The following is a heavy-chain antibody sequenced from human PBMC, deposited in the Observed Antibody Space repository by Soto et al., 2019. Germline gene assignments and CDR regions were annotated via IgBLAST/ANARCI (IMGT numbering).Heavy chain of an antibody. D-gene: IGHD3-3*01. CDR3: AKDVDFWSGYHYFDY. CDR1: GFTFSSYG. CDR2: ISYDGSNK. V-gene: IGHV3-30*18. J-gene: IGHJ4*02. Sequence: GGSLRLSCAASGFTFSSYGMHWVRQAPGKGLEWVAVISYDGSNKYYADSVKGRFTISRDNSKNTLYLQMNSLRAEDTAVYYCAKDVDFWSGYHYFDYWGQGTLVTVSS.